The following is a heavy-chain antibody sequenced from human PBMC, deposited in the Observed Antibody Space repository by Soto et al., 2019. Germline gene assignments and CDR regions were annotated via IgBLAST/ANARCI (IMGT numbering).Heavy chain of an antibody. J-gene: IGHJ4*02. D-gene: IGHD6-13*01. CDR1: GGSISSSY. CDR3: ARQLIY. CDR2: IYDSGST. Sequence: SETLSLTCTVSGGSISSSYWSWIRQPPGKGLEWIGHIYDSGSTYYNSSLKSRVTMSVDTSKNQFSLKLNSVTAADTAVYYYARQLIYWGQGTPVTVSS. V-gene: IGHV4-59*08.